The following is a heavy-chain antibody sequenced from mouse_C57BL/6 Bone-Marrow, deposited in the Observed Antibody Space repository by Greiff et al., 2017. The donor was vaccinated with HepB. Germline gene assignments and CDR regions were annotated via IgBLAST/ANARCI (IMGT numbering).Heavy chain of an antibody. Sequence: QVQLQQSGAELVKPGASVKISCKASGYAFSSYWMNWVKQRPGKGLEWIGQIYPGDGDTNYNGKFKGKATLTADKSSSTAYMQLSSLTSEDSAVYFCAREETYGNYPFDYWGQGTTLTVSS. CDR1: GYAFSSYW. D-gene: IGHD2-1*01. V-gene: IGHV1-80*01. J-gene: IGHJ2*01. CDR2: IYPGDGDT. CDR3: AREETYGNYPFDY.